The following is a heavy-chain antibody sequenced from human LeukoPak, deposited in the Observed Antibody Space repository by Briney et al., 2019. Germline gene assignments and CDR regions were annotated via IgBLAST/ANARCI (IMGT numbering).Heavy chain of an antibody. V-gene: IGHV3-48*03. CDR1: GFTFSSYE. J-gene: IGHJ5*01. D-gene: IGHD3-3*01. CDR2: ISSSGSTI. Sequence: GGSLRLSCAASGFTFSSYEMNWVRQAPGKGLEWVSYISSSGSTIYYADSVKGRFTISRHNAKNTVYLQMDSLRAGDTAVYYCGTSRWSGFVDSWGPGTRVTVSS. CDR3: GTSRWSGFVDS.